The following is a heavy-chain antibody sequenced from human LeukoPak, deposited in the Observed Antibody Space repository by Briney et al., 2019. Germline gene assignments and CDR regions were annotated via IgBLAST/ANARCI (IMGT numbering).Heavy chain of an antibody. CDR2: VYYSGST. CDR1: SGSFSGYY. CDR3: TTHIPDYYGSGSYYYYYGMDV. V-gene: IGHV4-59*06. J-gene: IGHJ6*04. D-gene: IGHD3-10*01. Sequence: SETLSLTCAVYSGSFSGYYWSWIRQPPGKGLEWIGYVYYSGSTYYNPSLKSRVTISVDTSKNQFSLKLSSVTAADTAVYYCTTHIPDYYGSGSYYYYYGMDVWGKGTTVTVSS.